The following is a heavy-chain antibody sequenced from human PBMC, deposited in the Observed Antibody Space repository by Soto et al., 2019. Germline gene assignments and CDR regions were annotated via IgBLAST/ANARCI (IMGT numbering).Heavy chain of an antibody. D-gene: IGHD6-19*01. CDR1: GFTFNSYW. Sequence: EVQVMESGGGFVQPGGSLRLSCVTSGFTFNSYWMSWVRQTPGQGLECVARINHDGSDKNYVDSVKGRFTISRDNAKNSLFLKMTSLRADATAVYYCTTLSWDASDWHWGLGALVTVSS. CDR3: TTLSWDASDWH. CDR2: INHDGSDK. J-gene: IGHJ4*02. V-gene: IGHV3-7*03.